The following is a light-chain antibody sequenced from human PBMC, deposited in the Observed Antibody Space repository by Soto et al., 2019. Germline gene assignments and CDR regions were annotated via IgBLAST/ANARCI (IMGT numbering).Light chain of an antibody. V-gene: IGKV1-5*03. Sequence: DIQMTQSPSTLSASVGDRVTITCRASQSISSWLAWYQQKPGKAPRLLIYKASSLESGVTSRFSGSGSGTEFTLPISSLQPDDFATYYCQQYSSYSPYTFGQGTKLEI. CDR1: QSISSW. CDR2: KAS. J-gene: IGKJ2*01. CDR3: QQYSSYSPYT.